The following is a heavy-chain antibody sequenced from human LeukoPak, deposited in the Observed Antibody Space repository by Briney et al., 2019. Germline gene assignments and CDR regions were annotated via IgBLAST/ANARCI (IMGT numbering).Heavy chain of an antibody. D-gene: IGHD5-24*01. CDR3: ARDFGWVQSY. CDR1: GFTFSSYW. V-gene: IGHV3-74*01. CDR2: INLDGTTI. J-gene: IGHJ4*02. Sequence: GRSLRLSCAASGFTFSSYWMHWVRQAPGKGLVWVSRINLDGTTISHADSVKGRFTISRDNAKNTMYLEMNRLRAEDTAVYYWARDFGWVQSYWGQGTLVTVSS.